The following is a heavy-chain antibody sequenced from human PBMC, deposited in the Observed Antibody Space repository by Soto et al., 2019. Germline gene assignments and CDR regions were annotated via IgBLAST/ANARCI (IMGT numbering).Heavy chain of an antibody. J-gene: IGHJ4*02. CDR3: TTSAGIHLCYNFES. D-gene: IGHD2-15*01. CDR2: LRSKTYGGTT. V-gene: IGHV3-49*05. CDR1: GITFSDYG. Sequence: EVRLVESGGGSVKPGRSLTLSCRASGITFSDYGMSWFRQAPGKGLVWVALLRSKTYGGTTQYAASGKVRYLLSRDGSNNIPYLQMNSLKIEDTGVYYCTTSAGIHLCYNFESWGRGTQVTVSS.